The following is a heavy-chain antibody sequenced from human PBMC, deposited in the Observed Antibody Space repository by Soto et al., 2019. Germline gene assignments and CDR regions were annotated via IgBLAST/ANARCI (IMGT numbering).Heavy chain of an antibody. CDR3: ASIAAAGLFFPDY. Sequence: QVQLQQWGAGLLKPSETLSLTCAVYGGSFSGYYWSWIRQPPGKGLEWIGEINHSGCTNYNPSLKSRVTISVDTSKNQFSLKLSSVTAADTAVYYCASIAAAGLFFPDYWGQGTLVTVSS. D-gene: IGHD6-13*01. V-gene: IGHV4-34*01. CDR1: GGSFSGYY. CDR2: INHSGCT. J-gene: IGHJ4*02.